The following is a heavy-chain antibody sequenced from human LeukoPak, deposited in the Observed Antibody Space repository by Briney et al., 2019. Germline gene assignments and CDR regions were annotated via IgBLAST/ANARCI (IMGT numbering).Heavy chain of an antibody. CDR2: VSYDGSNK. CDR1: GFSFSSYG. CDR3: AKDRGYSYGFDY. Sequence: GRSLRLSCAASGFSFSSYGMHWVRQAPGKGLEWVAVVSYDGSNKYYADSVKGRFTISRDNSKNTLYLQMNSLRTEDTAVYYCAKDRGYSYGFDYWGRGTLVTVSS. J-gene: IGHJ4*02. V-gene: IGHV3-30*18. D-gene: IGHD5-18*01.